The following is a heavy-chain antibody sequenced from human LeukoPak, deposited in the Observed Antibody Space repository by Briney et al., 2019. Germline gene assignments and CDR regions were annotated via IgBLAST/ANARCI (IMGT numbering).Heavy chain of an antibody. CDR2: ICYSGST. V-gene: IGHV4-59*08. CDR1: GGSISSYY. J-gene: IGHJ4*02. CDR3: ARHPPFYYFDY. Sequence: SETLSLTCTVSGGSISSYYWSWIRQPPGKGLEWIGYICYSGSTNYNPSLKSRVTISVDTSKNQFSLKLSSVTAADTAVYYCARHPPFYYFDYWGQGTLVTVSS.